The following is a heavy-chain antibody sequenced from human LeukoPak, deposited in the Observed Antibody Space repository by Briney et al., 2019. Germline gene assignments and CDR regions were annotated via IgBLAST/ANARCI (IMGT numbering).Heavy chain of an antibody. CDR3: ARGQGTVTTH. Sequence: SETLSLTCAVYGGAFSGYYWSCIRQPPGKGLEWIGEINHSGSTNYNPSLKSRVTISVDTSKNQFSLKLSSVTAADTAVYYCARGQGTVTTHWGQGTLVTVSS. CDR2: INHSGST. J-gene: IGHJ4*02. D-gene: IGHD4-17*01. CDR1: GGAFSGYY. V-gene: IGHV4-34*01.